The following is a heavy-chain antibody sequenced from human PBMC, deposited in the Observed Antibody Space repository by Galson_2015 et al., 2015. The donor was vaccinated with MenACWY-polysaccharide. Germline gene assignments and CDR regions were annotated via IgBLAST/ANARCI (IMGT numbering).Heavy chain of an antibody. CDR1: GFSFSSYT. Sequence: SLRLSCAASGFSFSSYTLNWVRQAPGKGLEWVSSISYSSNSIYYADSVKGRFTISRDNAGNSLYLLMNNLRAEDTAVYYCGRVFGSHDFPLFDYWGQGTLVTVSS. CDR3: GRVFGSHDFPLFDY. D-gene: IGHD1-1*01. J-gene: IGHJ4*02. V-gene: IGHV3-21*01. CDR2: ISYSSNSI.